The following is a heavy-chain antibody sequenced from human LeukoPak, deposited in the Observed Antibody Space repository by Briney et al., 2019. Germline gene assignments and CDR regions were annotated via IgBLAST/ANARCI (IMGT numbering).Heavy chain of an antibody. CDR3: ARDPNGDYIGTFDM. Sequence: GGSLRLSCAASEFTFSSYGMSWVRQAPGKGLEWVSSISGSGGSTQYADSVQGRFAISRDNSKSTLYLQMNSLRVEDTAMYFCARDPNGDYIGTFDMWGRGTMVSVSS. J-gene: IGHJ3*02. CDR1: EFTFSSYG. D-gene: IGHD4-17*01. CDR2: ISGSGGST. V-gene: IGHV3-23*01.